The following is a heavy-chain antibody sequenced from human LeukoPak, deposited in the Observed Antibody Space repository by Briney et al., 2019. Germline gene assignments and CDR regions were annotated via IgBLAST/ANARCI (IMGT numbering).Heavy chain of an antibody. CDR2: TFYTGRT. J-gene: IGHJ3*01. CDR3: ARRRHNFDFYDV. Sequence: SETLSLTCTVSGDSIISNIYWWDWVRLPPGKGLEWIGATFYTGRTFYSPSLKSRVTISVDTSKNQFSLDLRSAAAADTAVYYCARRRHNFDFYDVWGQGTRVTVSS. D-gene: IGHD3/OR15-3a*01. CDR1: GDSIISNIYW. V-gene: IGHV4-39*01.